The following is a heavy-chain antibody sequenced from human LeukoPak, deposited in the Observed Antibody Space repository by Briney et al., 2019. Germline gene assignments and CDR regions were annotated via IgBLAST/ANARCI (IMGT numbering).Heavy chain of an antibody. CDR3: ARDYIVVVPAATYWYFDL. Sequence: SETLSLTCTVSGGSISSYYRSWIRQPAGKGLEWIGRIYTSGSTNYNPSLKSRVTMSVDTSKNQFSLKLSSVTAADTAVYYCARDYIVVVPAATYWYFDLWGRGTLVTVSS. CDR1: GGSISSYY. V-gene: IGHV4-4*07. D-gene: IGHD2-2*01. CDR2: IYTSGST. J-gene: IGHJ2*01.